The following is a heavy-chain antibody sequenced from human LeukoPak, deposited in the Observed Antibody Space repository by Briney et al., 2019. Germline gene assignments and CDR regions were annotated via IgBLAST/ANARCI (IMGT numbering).Heavy chain of an antibody. CDR1: GGSFTTYY. CDR2: IYYTGST. V-gene: IGHV4-59*08. D-gene: IGHD6-19*01. Sequence: SETLSLTCTVSGGSFTTYYWSWIRQPPGKGLDWIGYIYYTGSTTYNPSLKSRVTISVDTSKNQFSLKLSSVTAADTAVYYCARLNGGSGQWLVRGYFDYWGQGTLVTVSS. CDR3: ARLNGGSGQWLVRGYFDY. J-gene: IGHJ4*02.